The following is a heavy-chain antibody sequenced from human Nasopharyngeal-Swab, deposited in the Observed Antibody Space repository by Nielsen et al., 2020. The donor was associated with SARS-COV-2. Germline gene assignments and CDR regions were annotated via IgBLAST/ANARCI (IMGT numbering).Heavy chain of an antibody. Sequence: ASVKVSCKASGYTFINNGITWVRQATGQGLEWMGWRSAYNINTNNAQKFQGRVTMTTDTSTNTAYMELRSLRSDDTAVYYCARKRGEQWLSQFDHWGQGTLVTVSS. CDR3: ARKRGEQWLSQFDH. CDR1: GYTFINNG. V-gene: IGHV1-18*01. D-gene: IGHD6-19*01. CDR2: RSAYNINT. J-gene: IGHJ4*02.